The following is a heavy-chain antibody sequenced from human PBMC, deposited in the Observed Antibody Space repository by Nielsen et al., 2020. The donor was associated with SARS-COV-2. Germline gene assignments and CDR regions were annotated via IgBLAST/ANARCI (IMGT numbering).Heavy chain of an antibody. J-gene: IGHJ4*02. D-gene: IGHD1-1*01. V-gene: IGHV3-30*04. Sequence: GGSLRLSCPASGFTFSNYAMHWVRQAPGKGLEWVAAISYDGSLKYYADSVKGRLTISRDNSKNTLYLQMNSLTTEDTAVFYCARASWHSLDKWGQGTLVIVSS. CDR1: GFTFSNYA. CDR3: ARASWHSLDK. CDR2: ISYDGSLK.